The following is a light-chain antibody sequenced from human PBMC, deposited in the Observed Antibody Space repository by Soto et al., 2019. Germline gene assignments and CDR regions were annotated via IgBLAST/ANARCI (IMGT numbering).Light chain of an antibody. CDR1: QSVSSN. CDR2: GAS. Sequence: EIVMTQSPATLSVSPGERATLSCGASQSVSSNLAWYQQTPGQAPRLLIYGASTRATGIPARFSGSGSGTEFTLTISSLQSEDFAVYYCQQYYKWPPWTFGQGTKVDIK. CDR3: QQYYKWPPWT. V-gene: IGKV3-15*01. J-gene: IGKJ1*01.